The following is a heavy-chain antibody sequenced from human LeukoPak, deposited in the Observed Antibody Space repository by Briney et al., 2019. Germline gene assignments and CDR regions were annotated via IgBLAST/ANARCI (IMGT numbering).Heavy chain of an antibody. Sequence: PSETLSLTSAVYGGSFSGYYWSWIRQPPGKGLEWVVEINLSGSTNYNTSLKSRVTISVDTTKNQYSLKLSSATAADTAVYYCARRSSSSWYGPRYYYYYYMDVWGKGTTVTISS. V-gene: IGHV4-34*01. CDR2: INLSGST. J-gene: IGHJ6*03. D-gene: IGHD6-13*01. CDR1: GGSFSGYY. CDR3: ARRSSSSWYGPRYYYYYYMDV.